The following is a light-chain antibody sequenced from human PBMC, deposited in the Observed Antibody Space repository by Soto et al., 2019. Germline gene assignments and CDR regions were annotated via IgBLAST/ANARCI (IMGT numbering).Light chain of an antibody. J-gene: IGKJ5*01. Sequence: EIVLTQSPGTLSLSPVERATLSCRASQSVSSNLAWYQKRPGQAPRLLIYDASNRATGIPGRFSGSGSGTDFTLTISSLEPEDFAVYYCQQRTNWRNTFGQGTRLEIK. CDR2: DAS. CDR1: QSVSSN. V-gene: IGKV3-11*01. CDR3: QQRTNWRNT.